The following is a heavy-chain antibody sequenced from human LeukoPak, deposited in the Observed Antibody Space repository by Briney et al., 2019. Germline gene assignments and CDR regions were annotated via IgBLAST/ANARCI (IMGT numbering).Heavy chain of an antibody. CDR3: AKGGWSSWFDP. Sequence: GGSLRLSCAASGFTFSSSAMSWVRQVPGKGLEWVSGISASGGSTSYADSVRGRFTISRDNSKNTLYVQMNSLRDEDTAVYYCAKGGWSSWFDPWGQGTLVTVSS. CDR1: GFTFSSSA. J-gene: IGHJ5*02. CDR2: ISASGGST. D-gene: IGHD3-10*01. V-gene: IGHV3-23*01.